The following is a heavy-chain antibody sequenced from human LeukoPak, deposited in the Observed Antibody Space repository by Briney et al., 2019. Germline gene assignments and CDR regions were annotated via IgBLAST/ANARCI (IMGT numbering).Heavy chain of an antibody. V-gene: IGHV4-59*02. Sequence: SETLSLTCTVSGGSVRSYYWSWIRQPPGKGLEWIGYIYHSGSAKYNPSLKSRVTISVDTSKNQFSLKLTSVTAADTAVYYCAKDPRRDGYNYHFDYWGQGTLVTVSS. D-gene: IGHD5-24*01. CDR1: GGSVRSYY. J-gene: IGHJ4*02. CDR3: AKDPRRDGYNYHFDY. CDR2: IYHSGSA.